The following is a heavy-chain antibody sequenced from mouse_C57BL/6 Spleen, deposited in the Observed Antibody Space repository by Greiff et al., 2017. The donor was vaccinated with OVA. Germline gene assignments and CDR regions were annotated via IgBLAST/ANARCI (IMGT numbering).Heavy chain of an antibody. CDR2: IDPEDGET. CDR3: VYGSSYSAWFAY. Sequence: VQLQQSGAELVKPGASVKLSCTASGFNIKDYYMHWVKQRTEQGLEWIGRIDPEDGETKYAPKFPGKATISADTSANTAYLQLNSLTSEDTSVYYCVYGSSYSAWFAYWGQGTLVTVSA. V-gene: IGHV14-2*01. D-gene: IGHD1-1*01. J-gene: IGHJ3*01. CDR1: GFNIKDYY.